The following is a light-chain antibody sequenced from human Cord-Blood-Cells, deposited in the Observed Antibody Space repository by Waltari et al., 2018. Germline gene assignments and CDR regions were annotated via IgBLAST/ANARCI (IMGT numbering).Light chain of an antibody. V-gene: IGKV3-20*01. CDR2: GAS. Sequence: EIVLTQSPGTLSLSPGERATPSCRASQSVSRSYLAWYQQKPGQAPRLLIYGASSRATGIPDRFSGSGSGTDFTLTISRLEPEDFAVYYCQQYGSSPPYTFGQGTKLEIK. CDR3: QQYGSSPPYT. J-gene: IGKJ2*01. CDR1: QSVSRSY.